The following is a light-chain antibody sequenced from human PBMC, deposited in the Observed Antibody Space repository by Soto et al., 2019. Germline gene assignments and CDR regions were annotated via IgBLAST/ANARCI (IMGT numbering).Light chain of an antibody. CDR3: QQSYSTPRT. V-gene: IGKV1-39*01. J-gene: IGKJ2*01. CDR2: AAS. Sequence: DIQMTQSPSSLSASVGDRVTIICRASQSISSYLNWYQQKPGKAPKVLIYAASSLQSGVPSRFSGSGSGTDFTLTISSLQPEDFATYYCQQSYSTPRTFGQGTKLEIK. CDR1: QSISSY.